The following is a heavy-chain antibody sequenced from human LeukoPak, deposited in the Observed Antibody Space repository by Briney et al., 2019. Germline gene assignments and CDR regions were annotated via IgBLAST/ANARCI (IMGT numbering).Heavy chain of an antibody. CDR3: ARGGSYLGYVDV. V-gene: IGHV4-61*08. CDR1: GGSISSGGYY. D-gene: IGHD1-26*01. Sequence: SQTLSLTCTVSGGSISSGGYYWSWIRQPPGKGLEWIGYISYSGNTNYNPSLKSRVTISVDTSKNQFSLKLSSVTAADTAVYYCARGGSYLGYVDVWGKGTTVTVSS. J-gene: IGHJ6*04. CDR2: ISYSGNT.